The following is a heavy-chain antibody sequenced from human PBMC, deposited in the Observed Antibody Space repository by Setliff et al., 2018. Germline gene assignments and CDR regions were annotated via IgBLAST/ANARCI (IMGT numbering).Heavy chain of an antibody. CDR2: IGPYNGNT. Sequence: ASVKVSCKASGYTFTRYGISWVRQAPGKGFEWMGWIGPYNGNTYYAQEFQGRVAITTDTSTSTAYMELRSLRSDDTAVYYCAKGGNITRETYYYYGMDVWGQGTTVTVYS. CDR1: GYTFTRYG. V-gene: IGHV1-18*01. D-gene: IGHD1-20*01. J-gene: IGHJ6*02. CDR3: AKGGNITRETYYYYGMDV.